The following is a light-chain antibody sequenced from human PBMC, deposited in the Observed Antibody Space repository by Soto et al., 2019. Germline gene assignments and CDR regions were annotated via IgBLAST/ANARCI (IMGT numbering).Light chain of an antibody. CDR1: QSISLS. CDR2: GAS. Sequence: EIVLTQSPATLSLSPGERATLSCRASQSISLSLAWYQHKPGQAPRLLIYGASIRATAIPDRFSGSGSGTDFTLTISRLEPEDSAVYYCQQHSRSITFGGGTKVDIK. V-gene: IGKV3-20*01. CDR3: QQHSRSIT. J-gene: IGKJ4*01.